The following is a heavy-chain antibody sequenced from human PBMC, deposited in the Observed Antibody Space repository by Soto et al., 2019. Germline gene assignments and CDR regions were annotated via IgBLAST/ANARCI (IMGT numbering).Heavy chain of an antibody. CDR2: IYYSGST. J-gene: IGHJ5*02. V-gene: IGHV4-30-4*01. CDR1: GGSISSGDYY. D-gene: IGHD3-3*01. Sequence: QVQLQESGPGLVKPSQTLSLTCTVSGGSISSGDYYWSWIRQPPGKGLEWIGYIYYSGSTYYNPSRKSRVTTSVDTSTNQFSLKLSSVTAADTAVYYCARAGLEWSYNWFDPWGQGTLVTVSS. CDR3: ARAGLEWSYNWFDP.